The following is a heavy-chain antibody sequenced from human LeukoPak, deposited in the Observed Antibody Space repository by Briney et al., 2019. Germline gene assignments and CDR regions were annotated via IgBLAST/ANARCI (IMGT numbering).Heavy chain of an antibody. CDR1: GGSISSYY. J-gene: IGHJ3*02. CDR3: ARASATGYGSSSRWGAFCCNDAFDI. D-gene: IGHD2-2*01. Sequence: SETLSLTCTVSGGSISSYYWSWIRQPAGKGLEWIGRIYTSGSTNYNPSLKSRVTMSVDTSKNQFSLKLSSVTAAVTAVYYCARASATGYGSSSRWGAFCCNDAFDIWGQGTMVTVSS. CDR2: IYTSGST. V-gene: IGHV4-4*07.